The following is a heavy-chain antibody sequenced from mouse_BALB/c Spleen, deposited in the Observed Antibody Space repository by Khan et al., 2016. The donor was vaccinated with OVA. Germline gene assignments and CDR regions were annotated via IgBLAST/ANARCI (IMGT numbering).Heavy chain of an antibody. CDR1: GFSFTSYF. D-gene: IGHD1-1*01. CDR2: ISSGGSNT. V-gene: IGHV5-6-4*01. J-gene: IGHJ2*01. Sequence: EVELVESGGGLVSPGGSLKLTCAASGFSFTSYFMSWVRQTPEKRLEWVDTISSGGSNTYYPDSVMGRIIISRDNAKDTLYLQMSSLKSEDTAMYYCAREWYYYGHNHYFDYWDQRTTVAVSS. CDR3: AREWYYYGHNHYFDY.